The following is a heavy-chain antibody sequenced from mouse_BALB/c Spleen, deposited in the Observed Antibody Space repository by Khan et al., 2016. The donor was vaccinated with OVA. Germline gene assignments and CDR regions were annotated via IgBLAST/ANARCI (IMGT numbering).Heavy chain of an antibody. Sequence: EVQLVESGPGLVKPSQSLSLTCTVTGYSITSDYAWNCIRPFPGNQLEWMSYISYSGNTKYNPSLKSRISITRDTSKNQFFLQLNSVTIEDPATLYCSRVDGGDFDYWGQGTMVTVS. J-gene: IGHJ2*01. D-gene: IGHD2-3*01. CDR2: ISYSGNT. CDR3: SRVDGGDFDY. V-gene: IGHV3-2*02. CDR1: GYSITSDYA.